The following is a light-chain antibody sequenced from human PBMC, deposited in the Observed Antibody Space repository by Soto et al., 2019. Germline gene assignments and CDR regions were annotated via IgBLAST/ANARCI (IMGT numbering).Light chain of an antibody. CDR3: QQYGSSPWT. CDR2: DTS. CDR1: QSITSTF. J-gene: IGKJ1*01. Sequence: ENVLTQSPGTLSLSPGERGTLSCRPSQSITSTFLAWYQQKPGQAPRLLIYDTSSRAPGIPDRFSGSGSGTDFTLTISRLEPEDCAVYYCQQYGSSPWTFGQGTKVEIK. V-gene: IGKV3-20*01.